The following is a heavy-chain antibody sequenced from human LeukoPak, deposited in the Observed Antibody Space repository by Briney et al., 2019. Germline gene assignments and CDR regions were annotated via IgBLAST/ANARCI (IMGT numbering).Heavy chain of an antibody. CDR1: GGSISSYY. V-gene: IGHV4-59*01. J-gene: IGHJ4*02. D-gene: IGHD6-13*01. CDR2: IYSSGST. Sequence: SETLSLTCTVSGGSISSYYWSWIRQPAGKGLEWIGYIYSSGSTNYNPSLKSRVTISVDTSKNQSSLKLSSVTAADTAVYYCARDRPGGSSLDYWGQGALVTVSS. CDR3: ARDRPGGSSLDY.